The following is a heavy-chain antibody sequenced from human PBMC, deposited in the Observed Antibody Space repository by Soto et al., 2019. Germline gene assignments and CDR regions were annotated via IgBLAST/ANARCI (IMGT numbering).Heavy chain of an antibody. J-gene: IGHJ6*02. CDR1: GFTFNTYG. V-gene: IGHV3-33*08. Sequence: QVQLVESGGGVVQPGGSLRLSCTTSGFTFNTYGMHWVRQAPGKGLEWVAIIWYDGSNKYYADSVKGRFSISRDNSKNALYLQMNSLRADDTALYYCARSDCTGAYCYSWPFNYGVDVWGQGTTVSVAS. CDR2: IWYDGSNK. D-gene: IGHD2-15*01. CDR3: ARSDCTGAYCYSWPFNYGVDV.